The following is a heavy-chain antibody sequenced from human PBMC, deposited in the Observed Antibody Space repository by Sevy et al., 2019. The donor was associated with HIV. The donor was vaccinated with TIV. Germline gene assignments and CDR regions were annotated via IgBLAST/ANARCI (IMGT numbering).Heavy chain of an antibody. J-gene: IGHJ4*02. V-gene: IGHV3-21*01. CDR3: ASSITVVRGAGYYYFDY. CDR1: GFTFSSYS. D-gene: IGHD3-10*01. Sequence: GGSLRLSCAASGFTFSSYSMNWVRQAPGKGLEWVSSISSTSTYIYYADSVKDRFTISRDNAKNSLYLQMNSLRADDTAVYYCASSITVVRGAGYYYFDYWGQGTQVTVSS. CDR2: ISSTSTYI.